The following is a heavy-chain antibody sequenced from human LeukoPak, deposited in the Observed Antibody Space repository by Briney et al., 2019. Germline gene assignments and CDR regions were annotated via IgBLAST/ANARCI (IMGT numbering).Heavy chain of an antibody. D-gene: IGHD6-19*01. J-gene: IGHJ4*02. V-gene: IGHV1-18*04. CDR1: GYTFTSYG. CDR2: IGAYNGNT. Sequence: ASVTVSSKASGYTFTSYGISWVRQAPGQGLEWMGWIGAYNGNTNYAQKLQGRVTMTTDTSTSTAYMELRSLRSDDTAVYYCARGRLGQWLVRILDYWGQGTLVTVSS. CDR3: ARGRLGQWLVRILDY.